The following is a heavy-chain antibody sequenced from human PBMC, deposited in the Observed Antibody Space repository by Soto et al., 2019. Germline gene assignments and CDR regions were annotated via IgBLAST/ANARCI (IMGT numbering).Heavy chain of an antibody. CDR2: ISPKSAGT. CDR1: GYSFIDYY. J-gene: IGHJ4*02. D-gene: IGHD3-9*01. CDR3: ARPPGYISDWYYFDL. Sequence: QVQLVQSGAEVKKPGASVKVSCEASGYSFIDYYIHWVRQAPGQGFEWMGRISPKSAGTDYAKKFEDRVPLTWDTSLNTAYMELSSLKSDDTAVYYCARPPGYISDWYYFDLWGQGTRVTVSS. V-gene: IGHV1-2*02.